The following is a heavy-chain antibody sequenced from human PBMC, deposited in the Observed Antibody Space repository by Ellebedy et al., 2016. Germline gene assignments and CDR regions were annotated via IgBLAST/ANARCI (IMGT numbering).Heavy chain of an antibody. J-gene: IGHJ5*02. CDR2: IYYSGST. Sequence: SETLSLTCSLSGGSISSGGYYWNWIRQHPGTGLEWIGYIYYSGSTNYNPSLKSRVTISVDKSKNQFSLNLSSVTAADTAVYYCARVPSHSSGWYAWFDPWGQGTLVTVSS. CDR1: GGSISSGGYY. D-gene: IGHD6-19*01. CDR3: ARVPSHSSGWYAWFDP. V-gene: IGHV4-61*08.